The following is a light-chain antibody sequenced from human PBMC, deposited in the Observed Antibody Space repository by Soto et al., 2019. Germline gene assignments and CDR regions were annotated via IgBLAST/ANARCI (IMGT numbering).Light chain of an antibody. V-gene: IGKV3-11*01. CDR1: QTVISSY. J-gene: IGKJ4*01. CDR2: DTS. Sequence: EVVLTQSPATLSLSPGERATLSCRASQTVISSYLAWYQQKPGQAPRLLIYDTSNRATGIPARFSGSGSGTDFTLIISSLEPEDFAVYYCQQRANWPLTFGGGTKVDIK. CDR3: QQRANWPLT.